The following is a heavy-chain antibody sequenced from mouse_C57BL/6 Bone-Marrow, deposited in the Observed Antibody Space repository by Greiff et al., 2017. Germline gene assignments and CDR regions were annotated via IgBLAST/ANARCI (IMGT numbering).Heavy chain of an antibody. V-gene: IGHV14-4*01. Sequence: VQLQQSGAELVRPGASVKLSCTASGFNIKDDYMHWVKQRPEQGLEWIGWIDPENGDTEYASKFQGKATITADTSSNTAYLQLSSLTSEDTAVYYWTTLPCYGYDDGFDYWGQGTTLTVSS. CDR1: GFNIKDDY. CDR2: IDPENGDT. D-gene: IGHD2-9*01. CDR3: TTLPCYGYDDGFDY. J-gene: IGHJ2*01.